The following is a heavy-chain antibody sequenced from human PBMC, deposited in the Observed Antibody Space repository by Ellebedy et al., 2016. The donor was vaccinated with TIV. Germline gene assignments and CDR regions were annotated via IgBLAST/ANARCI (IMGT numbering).Heavy chain of an antibody. CDR2: IYPPDSDT. V-gene: IGHV5-51*01. Sequence: PGGSLRLSCKGSGDSFDSYWIGWVPQMPGQGLEWMGIIYPPDSDTKYSPSFQGKVTISVDKSISTAYLQWRSMKASDTAMYYCARHGVRSNVEWFDPWGQGTLVTVSS. D-gene: IGHD2-8*01. CDR1: GDSFDSYW. J-gene: IGHJ5*02. CDR3: ARHGVRSNVEWFDP.